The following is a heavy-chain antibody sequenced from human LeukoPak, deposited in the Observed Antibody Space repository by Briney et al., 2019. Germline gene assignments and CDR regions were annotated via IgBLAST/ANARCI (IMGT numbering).Heavy chain of an antibody. V-gene: IGHV4-34*01. CDR3: ASKMATYYFDY. Sequence: SETLSLTCAVYGGSFGGYYWSWIRQPPGKGLEWIGEINHSGSTNYNPSLKSRVTISVDTSKNQFSLKLSSVTAADTAVYYCASKMATYYFDYWGQGTLVTVSS. CDR2: INHSGST. D-gene: IGHD5-24*01. CDR1: GGSFGGYY. J-gene: IGHJ4*02.